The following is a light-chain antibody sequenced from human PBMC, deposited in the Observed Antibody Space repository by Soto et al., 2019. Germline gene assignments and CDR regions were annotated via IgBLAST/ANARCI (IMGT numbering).Light chain of an antibody. V-gene: IGLV2-8*01. CDR2: EVN. CDR1: SRDGGGYNY. J-gene: IGLJ1*01. Sequence: QTVLSQPPAASGSPGQSFTISCTGTSRDGGGYNYVSWYQQHPGKAPKLMIYEVNKRPSGVPDRFSGSKSANTASLTVSGLQAEDEADYYCSSHEGSKRLYVFGTGTKVTVL. CDR3: SSHEGSKRLYV.